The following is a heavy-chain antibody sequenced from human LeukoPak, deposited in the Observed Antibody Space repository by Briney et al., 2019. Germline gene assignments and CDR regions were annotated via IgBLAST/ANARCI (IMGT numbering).Heavy chain of an antibody. V-gene: IGHV5-51*01. CDR1: GYSFTTYW. CDR2: THPGDSDT. CDR3: ARLDYYVSGSSPDY. J-gene: IGHJ4*02. D-gene: IGHD3-10*01. Sequence: GESLKISCKGSGYSFTTYWIGWVRQMPGKGLEWMGITHPGDSDTRYSPSFEGQVTISADKSSSTAYLQWSSLMASDTAMYYCARLDYYVSGSSPDYWGQGTLVTVSS.